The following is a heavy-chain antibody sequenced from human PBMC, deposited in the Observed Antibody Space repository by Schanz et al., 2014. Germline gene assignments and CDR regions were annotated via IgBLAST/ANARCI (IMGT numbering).Heavy chain of an antibody. D-gene: IGHD3-10*01. J-gene: IGHJ4*02. CDR3: ARATYYHVSGSYYGNFDS. CDR1: GFTFSSYG. CDR2: IWYDGNNK. Sequence: QVQLVESGGGVVQPGRSLRLSCAASGFTFSSYGMHWVRQAPGKGLEWVAVIWYDGNNKFYADSVKGRFIISRDNSKNTLDLQMNSLGAEDTAVYYCARATYYHVSGSYYGNFDSWGQGTLVTVSS. V-gene: IGHV3-33*01.